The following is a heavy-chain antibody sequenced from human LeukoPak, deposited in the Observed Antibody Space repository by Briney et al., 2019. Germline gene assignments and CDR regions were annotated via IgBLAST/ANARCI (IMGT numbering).Heavy chain of an antibody. Sequence: ASVKVSCKASGYTFTGYYMHWVRQAPGQGLEWMGRINPNSGGTNYAQKFQGRVTMTRDTSISTAYMELSRLRSDDTAAYYCAREITMVRGVIRWFDPWGQGTLVTVSS. J-gene: IGHJ5*02. V-gene: IGHV1-2*06. CDR1: GYTFTGYY. D-gene: IGHD3-10*01. CDR2: INPNSGGT. CDR3: AREITMVRGVIRWFDP.